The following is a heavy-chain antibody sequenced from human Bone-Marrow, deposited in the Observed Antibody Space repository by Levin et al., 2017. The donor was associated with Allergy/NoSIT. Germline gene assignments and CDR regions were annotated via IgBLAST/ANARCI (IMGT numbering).Heavy chain of an antibody. V-gene: IGHV3-11*05. CDR3: ARDGIVATIGFFHYYYYMDV. J-gene: IGHJ6*03. D-gene: IGHD5-12*01. CDR1: GFTFSDYY. Sequence: GGSLRLSCAASGFTFSDYYMSWIRQAPGKGLEWVSYISSSSSYTNYADSVKGRFTISRDNAKNSLYLQMNSLRAEDTAVYYCARDGIVATIGFFHYYYYMDVWGKGTTVTVSS. CDR2: ISSSSSYT.